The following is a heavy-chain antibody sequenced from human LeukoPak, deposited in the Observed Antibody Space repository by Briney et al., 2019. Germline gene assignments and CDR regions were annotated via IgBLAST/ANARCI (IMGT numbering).Heavy chain of an antibody. J-gene: IGHJ4*02. V-gene: IGHV4-34*01. CDR1: GGSFSGYY. Sequence: PSETLSLTCAVYGGSFSGYYWSWIRQPPGKGLEWIGEINHSGSTNYNPSLKSRVTISVDTSKNQFSLKLSSVTAADTAVYYCARWGQQGGDYWGQGTLVTVSS. CDR2: INHSGST. CDR3: ARWGQQGGDY. D-gene: IGHD6-13*01.